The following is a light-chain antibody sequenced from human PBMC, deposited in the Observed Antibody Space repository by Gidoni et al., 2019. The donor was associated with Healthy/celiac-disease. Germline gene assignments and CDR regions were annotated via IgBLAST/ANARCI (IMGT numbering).Light chain of an antibody. Sequence: EIVLTQSPATLSLSPGERATLSCRASQSVSSYLAWYQQKPGQAPRLLIHDASNRASGIPARFSGSGSGTDFTLTISSLGPEDFAVYYCQQRSNWPRTFGQGTKVEIK. CDR2: DAS. J-gene: IGKJ1*01. V-gene: IGKV3-11*01. CDR1: QSVSSY. CDR3: QQRSNWPRT.